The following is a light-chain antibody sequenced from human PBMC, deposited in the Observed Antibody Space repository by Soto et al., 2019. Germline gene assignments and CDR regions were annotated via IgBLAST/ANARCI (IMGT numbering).Light chain of an antibody. J-gene: IGLJ1*01. CDR2: EVT. V-gene: IGLV2-14*01. CDR3: RSYTNINTRACV. CDR1: SGDIGSYNR. Sequence: QSVLTQPASVCGSPGQPITISCTGTSGDIGSYNRVSWYQQHPGKAPKLIIYEVTDRPSGVSNRFSGSKSGNTASLTISGLQAEDEAEYYCRSYTNINTRACVFAGGPKVTV.